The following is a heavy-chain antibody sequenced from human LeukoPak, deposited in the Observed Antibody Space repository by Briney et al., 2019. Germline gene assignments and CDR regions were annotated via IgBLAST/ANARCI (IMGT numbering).Heavy chain of an antibody. CDR1: GFTFSSYA. V-gene: IGHV3-23*01. J-gene: IGHJ4*02. CDR2: ITISGATT. CDR3: ATYGSGSYYRKAFDY. D-gene: IGHD3-10*01. Sequence: GGSLRLSCAASGFTFSSYAMSWVRQAPGKGLEWASSITISGATTHYADSVKGRLTISRDNSKTTLYLQMNSLRAEDTAVYYCATYGSGSYYRKAFDYWGQGTLVTVSS.